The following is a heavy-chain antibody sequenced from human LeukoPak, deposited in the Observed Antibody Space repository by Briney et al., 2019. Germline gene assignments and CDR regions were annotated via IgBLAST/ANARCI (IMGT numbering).Heavy chain of an antibody. J-gene: IGHJ4*02. CDR1: GLTFSNAW. D-gene: IGHD3-16*01. CDR2: IKRKTDGETT. CDR3: ATASSGLFY. V-gene: IGHV3-15*01. Sequence: GFLRLSCAASGLTFSNAWMSWVRQAPGEGLEWVGRIKRKTDGETTEYVAPVKGRFTISRDDSKNTLYLQMNSLKTEDTGVYYCATASSGLFYWGQGTLVTVSS.